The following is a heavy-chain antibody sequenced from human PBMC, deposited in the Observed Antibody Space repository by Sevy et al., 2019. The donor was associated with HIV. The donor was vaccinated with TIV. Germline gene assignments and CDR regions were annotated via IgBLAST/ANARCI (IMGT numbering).Heavy chain of an antibody. CDR3: ARYTSSCYWFFDL. CDR1: GGSINTHY. CDR2: IYYSGST. V-gene: IGHV4-59*11. D-gene: IGHD6-6*01. J-gene: IGHJ2*01. Sequence: SETLSLTCTVSGGSINTHYWSWIRQSPGKGLEWIGYIYYSGSTNYNPSLKSRVTISLDTTNNQFSLRVTSVTAADTAVYYCARYTSSCYWFFDLWGRGTQVTVSS.